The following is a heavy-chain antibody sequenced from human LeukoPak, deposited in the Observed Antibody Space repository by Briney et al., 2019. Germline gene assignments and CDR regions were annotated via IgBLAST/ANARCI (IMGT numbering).Heavy chain of an antibody. CDR3: ARHLFGSVTHNVGY. CDR1: GYSFTTYW. J-gene: IGHJ4*02. V-gene: IGHV5-10-1*01. CDR2: IDPSDSYT. Sequence: GESLKISCRGSGYSFTTYWITWVRQMPGKGLEWMGTIDPSDSYTNYSPSFQGHVSISVDKSISTAYLQWSSLKASDTAMYYCARHLFGSVTHNVGYWGQGTLVTVSS. D-gene: IGHD3-10*01.